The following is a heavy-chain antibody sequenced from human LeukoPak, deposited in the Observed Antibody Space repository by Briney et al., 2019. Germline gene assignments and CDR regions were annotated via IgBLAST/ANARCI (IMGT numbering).Heavy chain of an antibody. CDR3: ARARAAVSRYYFDY. CDR2: IYPGDSDT. J-gene: IGHJ4*02. Sequence: GESLKISCKGSGYTFTGYWIGWVRQMPGKGLEWMGVIYPGDSDTRYSPSFQGQVTISADKSINTAYLQWSSLKASGTAMYYCARARAAVSRYYFDYWGQGTLVTVSS. V-gene: IGHV5-51*01. D-gene: IGHD6-13*01. CDR1: GYTFTGYW.